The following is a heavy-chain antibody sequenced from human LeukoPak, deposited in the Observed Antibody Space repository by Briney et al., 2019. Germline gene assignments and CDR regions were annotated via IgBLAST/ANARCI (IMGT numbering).Heavy chain of an antibody. V-gene: IGHV3-23*01. J-gene: IGHJ4*02. CDR2: ISGSGGST. CDR3: AKIRGVVVVAATNY. Sequence: PGGSLSLFCAASGLTFSSYAMRWVRQAPGKGLEWVSAISGSGGSTYYADSVKGRLTIPRDNSKNTLYLQMNSLRAEDTAVYNCAKIRGVVVVAATNYWGQGTLVTVSS. D-gene: IGHD2-15*01. CDR1: GLTFSSYA.